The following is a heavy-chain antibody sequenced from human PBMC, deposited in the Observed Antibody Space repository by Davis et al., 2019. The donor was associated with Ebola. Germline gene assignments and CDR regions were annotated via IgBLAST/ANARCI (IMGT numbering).Heavy chain of an antibody. CDR1: GYTLTRYY. Sequence: SVTVSCLASGYTLTRYYMHCVRHSPAQGLEWMGPITPNRCCPNYAQKFQGRVTMTRDTSISTAYMELSRLRSDDTAVYYCARSWAATVTTLMGPEDYWGQGTLVTVSS. CDR2: ITPNRCCP. CDR3: ARSWAATVTTLMGPEDY. V-gene: IGHV1-2*06. J-gene: IGHJ4*02. D-gene: IGHD4-17*01.